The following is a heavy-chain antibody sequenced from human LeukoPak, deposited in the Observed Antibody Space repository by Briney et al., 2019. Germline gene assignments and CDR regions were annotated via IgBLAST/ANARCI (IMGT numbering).Heavy chain of an antibody. CDR2: ISSNGGGT. D-gene: IGHD4-23*01. J-gene: IGHJ3*02. Sequence: QPGGSLRLSCAASGFTFSSYAMHWVRQAPGKGLEYVSAISSNGGGTYYANSVKGRFTISRDNSKNTLYLQMGSLRAEDMAVYYCARVTNSAFDIWGRGTMVTVSS. CDR3: ARVTNSAFDI. V-gene: IGHV3-64*01. CDR1: GFTFSSYA.